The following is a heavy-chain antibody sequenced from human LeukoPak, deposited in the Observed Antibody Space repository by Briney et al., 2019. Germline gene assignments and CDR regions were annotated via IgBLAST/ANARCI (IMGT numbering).Heavy chain of an antibody. CDR2: ISSSTSYI. J-gene: IGHJ4*02. Sequence: TGGSLRLSCAASGFTFTSYSMNWVRQAPGKELEGVSSISSSTSYIYYADSVKGRFTISRDNAKNSLYLQMNSLRAEDTAVYYCARDSSGWYGGYFDYWGQGTLVTVSS. V-gene: IGHV3-21*01. CDR1: GFTFTSYS. D-gene: IGHD6-19*01. CDR3: ARDSSGWYGGYFDY.